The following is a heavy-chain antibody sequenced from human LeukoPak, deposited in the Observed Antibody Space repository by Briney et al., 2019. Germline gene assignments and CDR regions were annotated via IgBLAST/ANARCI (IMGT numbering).Heavy chain of an antibody. Sequence: GASVKVSCKASGYTFTSYGISWVRQAPGQGLEWMGWISAYNGNTNYAQKLQGRVTMTTDTSTSTAYMELRSLRSDDTAVYYCARRSRCSSTSCPSYYYYMDVWGKGTTVTVPS. CDR3: ARRSRCSSTSCPSYYYYMDV. CDR1: GYTFTSYG. D-gene: IGHD2-2*01. CDR2: ISAYNGNT. V-gene: IGHV1-18*01. J-gene: IGHJ6*03.